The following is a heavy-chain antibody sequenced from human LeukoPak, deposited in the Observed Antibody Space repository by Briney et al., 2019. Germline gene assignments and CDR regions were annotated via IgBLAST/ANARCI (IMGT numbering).Heavy chain of an antibody. CDR2: ISWNSGSI. CDR1: GFTFDDYA. CDR3: AKERSTSCLCLDP. Sequence: GGSLRLSCAASGFTFDDYAMHWVRQAPGKGLEWVSGISWNSGSIGYADSVKGRFTIARDNAKNSLYLQMNSLRAEDTALYYCAKERSTSCLCLDPWGQGTLVTVSS. D-gene: IGHD2-2*01. V-gene: IGHV3-9*01. J-gene: IGHJ5*02.